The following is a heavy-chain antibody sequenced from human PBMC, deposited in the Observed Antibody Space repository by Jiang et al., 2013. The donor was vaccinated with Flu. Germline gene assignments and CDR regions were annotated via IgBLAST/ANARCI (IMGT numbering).Heavy chain of an antibody. CDR2: ISDRGST. CDR3: ARAQQSAYYYAMDV. J-gene: IGHJ6*02. Sequence: PGLVKPSQTLSLTWHCLWWLHQQCGNYWTWIRQHPEKGLEWIGYISDRGSTYYNPSLKSRLNMSADTSKNQFSLKLSSVTAADTAVYYCARAQQSAYYYAMDVWGQGTTVTVSS. D-gene: IGHD6-13*01. V-gene: IGHV4-31*03. CDR1: WLHQQCGNY.